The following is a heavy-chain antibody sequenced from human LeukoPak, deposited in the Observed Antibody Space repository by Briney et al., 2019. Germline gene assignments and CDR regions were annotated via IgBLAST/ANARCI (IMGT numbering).Heavy chain of an antibody. CDR3: ARDICGGDCYSFYTFDY. Sequence: GASVKVSCKASGYTFTSYYMHWVRQAPGPGLEWMGIINPSGGSTSYAQKFQGRVTMTRDTSTSTVYMELSSLRSEDTAVYYCARDICGGDCYSFYTFDYWSQGTLVTVSS. J-gene: IGHJ4*02. CDR1: GYTFTSYY. V-gene: IGHV1-46*01. CDR2: INPSGGST. D-gene: IGHD2-21*02.